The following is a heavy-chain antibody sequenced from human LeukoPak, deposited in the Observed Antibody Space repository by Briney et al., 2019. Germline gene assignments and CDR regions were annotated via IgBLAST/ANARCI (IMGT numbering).Heavy chain of an antibody. CDR3: ARDLPHSSSWYFDY. CDR1: GGSISSGGYY. CDR2: IYHSGST. V-gene: IGHV4-30-2*01. Sequence: SETLSLTCTVSGGSISSGGYYWSWIRQPPGKGLEWIAYIYHSGSTYYNPSLKSRVTISVDRSKNQFSLKLSSVTAADTAVYYCARDLPHSSSWYFDYWGQGTLVTVSS. J-gene: IGHJ4*02. D-gene: IGHD6-13*01.